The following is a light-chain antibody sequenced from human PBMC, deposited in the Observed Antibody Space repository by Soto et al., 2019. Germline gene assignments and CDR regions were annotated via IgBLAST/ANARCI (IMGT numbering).Light chain of an antibody. Sequence: EIVMTQSPATLSVPPGERATLSCRASQSVRTNLAWYQQKPGQAPRLLIYGASTRATGIPARFSGSGSGTEFTLTISSLQSEDFLLYYCQQYNNWPPNPFGQGTKLEIK. CDR3: QQYNNWPPNP. J-gene: IGKJ2*01. CDR1: QSVRTN. V-gene: IGKV3-15*01. CDR2: GAS.